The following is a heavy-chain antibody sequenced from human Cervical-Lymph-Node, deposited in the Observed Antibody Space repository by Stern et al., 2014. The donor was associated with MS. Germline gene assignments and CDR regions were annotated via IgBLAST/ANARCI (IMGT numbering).Heavy chain of an antibody. CDR3: VRDYFDTSTYITRPDY. D-gene: IGHD3-22*01. CDR2: INPSGGTT. J-gene: IGHJ4*02. Sequence: VQLVESGAEVKQPGASVKVSCKASGYPFTTYDMHWVRQAPGQGFEWVVIINPSGGTTTYAQKFQGRVTMTRDTSTSTVYMELRSLTSEDTAVYYCVRDYFDTSTYITRPDYWGQGTLVTVSS. CDR1: GYPFTTYD. V-gene: IGHV1-46*01.